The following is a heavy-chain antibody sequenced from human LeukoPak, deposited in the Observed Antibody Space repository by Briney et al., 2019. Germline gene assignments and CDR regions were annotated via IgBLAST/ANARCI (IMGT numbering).Heavy chain of an antibody. CDR2: ISGSGGST. CDR3: AKDVDWIPLYYSDY. D-gene: IGHD2-2*03. Sequence: GGSLRLSCAASGFTFSSYAMSWVRQAPGKGLEWVSAISGSGGSTYYADSVKGRFTISRDNSKNTLYLQMNSLRAEDTAVYYCAKDVDWIPLYYSDYWGQGALVTVSS. CDR1: GFTFSSYA. J-gene: IGHJ4*02. V-gene: IGHV3-23*01.